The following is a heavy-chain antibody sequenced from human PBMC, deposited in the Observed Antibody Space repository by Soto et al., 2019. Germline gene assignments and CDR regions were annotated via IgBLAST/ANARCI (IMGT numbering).Heavy chain of an antibody. CDR3: VRGFYDSSGYSSPSDY. V-gene: IGHV4-59*01. D-gene: IGHD3-22*01. Sequence: SETLSLTCTVSGGSISSNYWSWIRQSPGKGLEWIGYIYYSGNTNYNPSLKNRVSISIDTSKSQFSLRLSSVTAADTAVYYCVRGFYDSSGYSSPSDYCGQGTLVTVSS. CDR2: IYYSGNT. J-gene: IGHJ4*02. CDR1: GGSISSNY.